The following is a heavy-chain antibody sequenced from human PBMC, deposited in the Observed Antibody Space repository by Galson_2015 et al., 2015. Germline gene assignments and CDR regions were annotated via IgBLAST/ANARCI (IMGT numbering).Heavy chain of an antibody. CDR2: IKQDGSET. J-gene: IGHJ6*03. V-gene: IGHV3-7*04. D-gene: IGHD5-18*01. Sequence: SLRLCCAASGFPFSYYSMTWVRQAPGRGLEWVANIKQDGSETYYVDSVKGRFTISRDSATNSLYLQMNSLRVDDTAVYYCARDEGERGYIYGQFYDYYYMDVWGKGTTVTVSS. CDR3: ARDEGERGYIYGQFYDYYYMDV. CDR1: GFPFSYYS.